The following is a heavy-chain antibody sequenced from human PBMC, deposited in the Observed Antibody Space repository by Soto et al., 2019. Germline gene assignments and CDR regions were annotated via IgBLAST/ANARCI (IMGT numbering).Heavy chain of an antibody. Sequence: SETLSLTCTVSCSSISSSGYYWGWIRQPPGKGLEWIGSMYYGVSTYYNPSLKSRVTVSVDASKNQFSLNLSSVTAADTAVYYCARLPSRHLVDYWGQGTLVTVSS. J-gene: IGHJ4*02. V-gene: IGHV4-39*01. D-gene: IGHD3-3*02. CDR3: ARLPSRHLVDY. CDR1: CSSISSSGYY. CDR2: MYYGVST.